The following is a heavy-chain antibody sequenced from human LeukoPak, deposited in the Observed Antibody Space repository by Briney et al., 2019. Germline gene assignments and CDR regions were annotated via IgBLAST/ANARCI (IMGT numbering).Heavy chain of an antibody. J-gene: IGHJ4*02. CDR2: IYYSGST. CDR1: GGSISSYY. CDR3: ARDNYGGDYFDY. D-gene: IGHD4-23*01. Sequence: PSETLSLTCTVSGGSISSYYWSWIRQPPGKGLEWIGYIYYSGSTNYNPSLKSRVTISVGTSKNQFSLKLSSVTAADTAVYYCARDNYGGDYFDYWGQGTLVTVSS. V-gene: IGHV4-59*01.